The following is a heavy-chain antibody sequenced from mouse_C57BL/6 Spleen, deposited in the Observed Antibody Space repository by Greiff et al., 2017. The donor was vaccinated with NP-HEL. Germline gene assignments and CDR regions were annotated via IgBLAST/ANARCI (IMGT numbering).Heavy chain of an antibody. CDR3: ARRRNYGSSLYAMDY. D-gene: IGHD1-1*01. CDR2: INPNNGGT. Sequence: EVQLQQSGPELVKPGASVKISCKASGYTFTDYYMNWVKQSHGKSLEWIGDINPNNGGTSYNQKFKGKATLTVDKSSSTAYMELRSLTSEDSAVYYWARRRNYGSSLYAMDYWGQGTSVTVSS. J-gene: IGHJ4*01. V-gene: IGHV1-26*01. CDR1: GYTFTDYY.